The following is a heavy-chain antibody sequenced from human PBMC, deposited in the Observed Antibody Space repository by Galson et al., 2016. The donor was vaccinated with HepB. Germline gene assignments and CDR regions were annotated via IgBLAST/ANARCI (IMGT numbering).Heavy chain of an antibody. CDR1: GASVSSSSYY. CDR2: IYYIGDT. CDR3: AIPSASAGWFHP. J-gene: IGHJ5*02. Sequence: SETLSLTCTVSGASVSSSSYYWGWIRQPPGRGLEWIGSIYYIGDTYYNPSLKSRVTISVDTSRNQFSLMLSSVTAADTAIYYCAIPSASAGWFHPWGRGTLVTVSS. V-gene: IGHV4-39*01. D-gene: IGHD3-10*01.